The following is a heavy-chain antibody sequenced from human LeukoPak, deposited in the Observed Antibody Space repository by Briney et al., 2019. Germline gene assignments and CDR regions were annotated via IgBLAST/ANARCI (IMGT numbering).Heavy chain of an antibody. J-gene: IGHJ5*02. CDR1: GYSISSGYY. D-gene: IGHD6-13*01. Sequence: PSETLSLTCTVSGYSISSGYYWGWIRQPPGKGLEWIGSIYHSGSTYYNPSLKSRVTISVDTSKNQFSLKLSSVTAADTAVYYCAMPFNPGQDSSSWPWGQGTLVTVSS. CDR2: IYHSGST. CDR3: AMPFNPGQDSSSWP. V-gene: IGHV4-38-2*02.